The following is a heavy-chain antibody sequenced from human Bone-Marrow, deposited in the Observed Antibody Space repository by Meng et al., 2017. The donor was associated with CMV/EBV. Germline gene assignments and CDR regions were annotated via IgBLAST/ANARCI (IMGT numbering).Heavy chain of an antibody. J-gene: IGHJ6*02. D-gene: IGHD1-1*01. V-gene: IGHV3-49*04. CDR1: GFTFGDYG. CDR2: IRHKDYGGTA. CDR3: TRDKAICGTYIIYSDNSIMDV. Sequence: GESLKISCTASGFTFGDYGMTWVRQAPGKGLEWVGVIRHKDYGGTAEYAASVKGSFTISRDDSKSTAYLQMNTLKTEDTAVYYCTRDKAICGTYIIYSDNSIMDVWGQGTTVTVSS.